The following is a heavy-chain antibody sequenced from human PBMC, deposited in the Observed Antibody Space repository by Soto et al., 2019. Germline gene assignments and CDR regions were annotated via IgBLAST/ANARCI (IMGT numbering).Heavy chain of an antibody. CDR2: INHSGST. Sequence: QVQLQQWGAGLLKPSETLSLTCAVYGGSFSGYYWSWIRQPPGKGLEWIGEINHSGSTNYNPSLMRRVPKSVDTAKNPFSLKLSSVTAADTAVYYWARGVRRYSGYGGGSWFDPWGQGTLVTVSS. V-gene: IGHV4-34*01. D-gene: IGHD5-12*01. J-gene: IGHJ5*02. CDR1: GGSFSGYY. CDR3: ARGVRRYSGYGGGSWFDP.